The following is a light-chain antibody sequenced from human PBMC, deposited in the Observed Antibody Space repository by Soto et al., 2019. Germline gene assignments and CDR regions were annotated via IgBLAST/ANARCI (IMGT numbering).Light chain of an antibody. CDR3: QQANSFPLP. CDR2: TGS. J-gene: IGKJ4*01. V-gene: IGKV1-12*01. CDR1: QGISSW. Sequence: DIQMTQSPSSVSASVGDRVSITCRESQGISSWLAWYQQKPGRAPKLLIYTGSSLQSGVSSRFSGTGSGTDFTLPISIRQPEDVATYYCQQANSFPLPFGGGTKVEIK.